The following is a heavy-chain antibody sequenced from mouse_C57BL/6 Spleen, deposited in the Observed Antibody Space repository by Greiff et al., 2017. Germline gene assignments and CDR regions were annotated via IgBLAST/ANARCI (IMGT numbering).Heavy chain of an antibody. CDR2: IDPNSGGT. J-gene: IGHJ3*01. D-gene: IGHD1-1*01. CDR1: GYTFTDYN. V-gene: IGHV1-18*01. CDR3: ARENYYGSSGASFAY. Sequence: EVQLQQSGPELVKPGASVKIPCKASGYTFTDYNMDWVKQSHGRSLEWIGDIDPNSGGTMYNEKFKGKATLTVDKPSSTAYMELRSLTSEDTAVYYCARENYYGSSGASFAYWGQGTLVTVSA.